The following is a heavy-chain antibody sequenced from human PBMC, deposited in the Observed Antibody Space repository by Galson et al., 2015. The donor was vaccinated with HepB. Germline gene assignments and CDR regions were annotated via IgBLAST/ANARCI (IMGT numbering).Heavy chain of an antibody. Sequence: GWINPNSGGTNYAQKFQGRVTMTRDTSISTAYMELSRLRSDDTAVYYCARDAAAEVGATIAYWGQGTLVTVSS. V-gene: IGHV1-2*02. CDR3: ARDAAAEVGATIAY. D-gene: IGHD1-26*01. CDR2: INPNSGGT. J-gene: IGHJ4*02.